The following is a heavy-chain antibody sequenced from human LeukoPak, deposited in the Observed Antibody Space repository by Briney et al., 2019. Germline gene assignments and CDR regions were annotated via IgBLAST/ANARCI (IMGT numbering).Heavy chain of an antibody. D-gene: IGHD6-19*01. CDR2: ISSSSSYI. CDR3: ASEILREPWLVDPGDV. J-gene: IGHJ6*04. CDR1: GFTFSSYS. V-gene: IGHV3-21*01. Sequence: PGGSLRLSCAASGFTFSSYSMNWVRQAPGKGLERVSSISSSSSYIYYADSVKGRFTISRDNAKNSLYLQMNSMRAEDTAVYYCASEILREPWLVDPGDVWGKGTTVTVSP.